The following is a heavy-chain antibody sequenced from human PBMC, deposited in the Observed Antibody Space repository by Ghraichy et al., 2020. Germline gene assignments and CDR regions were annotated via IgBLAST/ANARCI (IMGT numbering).Heavy chain of an antibody. V-gene: IGHV3-33*01. D-gene: IGHD1-26*01. Sequence: LSLTCAASGFTFSSYGMHWVRQAPGKGLEWVAVIWYDGSNKYYADSVKGRFTISRDNSKNTLYLQMNSLRAEDTAVYYCARDQVGATTWGQGTLVTVSS. CDR1: GFTFSSYG. CDR2: IWYDGSNK. J-gene: IGHJ4*02. CDR3: ARDQVGATT.